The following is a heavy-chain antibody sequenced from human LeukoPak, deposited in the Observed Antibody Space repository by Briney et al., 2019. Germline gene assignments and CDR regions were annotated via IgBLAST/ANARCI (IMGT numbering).Heavy chain of an antibody. J-gene: IGHJ3*02. D-gene: IGHD1-26*01. V-gene: IGHV4-59*01. Sequence: SETLSLTCTVSGGSISSYYWSWIRQPPGKGLEWIGYIYYSGSTNYNPSLKSRVTISVDTSKNQFSLKLSSVTAADTAVYYCARFEGGSYAFDIWGQGTMVTVSS. CDR2: IYYSGST. CDR3: ARFEGGSYAFDI. CDR1: GGSISSYY.